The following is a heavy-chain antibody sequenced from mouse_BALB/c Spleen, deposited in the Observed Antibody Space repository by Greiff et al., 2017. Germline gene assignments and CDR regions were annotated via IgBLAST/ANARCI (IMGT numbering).Heavy chain of an antibody. CDR3: ARFAYYDYEEVYFDV. CDR2: INPYYGST. J-gene: IGHJ1*01. V-gene: IGHV1-39*01. D-gene: IGHD2-4*01. Sequence: EVQLQQTGPELVKPGASVKISCKASGYSFTDYIMLWVKQSHGKSLEWIGNINPYYGSTSYNLKFKGKATLTVDKSSSTAYMQLNSLTSEDSAVYYCARFAYYDYEEVYFDVWGAGTTVTVSS. CDR1: GYSFTDYI.